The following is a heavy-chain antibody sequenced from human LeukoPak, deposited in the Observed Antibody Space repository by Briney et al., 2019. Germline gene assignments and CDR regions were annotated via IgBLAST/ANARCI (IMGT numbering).Heavy chain of an antibody. CDR3: ARGPYCSSTSCYNFAFDI. V-gene: IGHV3-48*04. CDR2: ISSSGSTI. Sequence: GGSLRLSCAASGFTFSRYAMSWVRQAPGKGLEWVSYISSSGSTIYYADSVKGRFTISRDNAKNSLYLQMNSLRAEDTAVYYCARGPYCSSTSCYNFAFDIWGQGTMVTVSS. J-gene: IGHJ3*02. CDR1: GFTFSRYA. D-gene: IGHD2-2*02.